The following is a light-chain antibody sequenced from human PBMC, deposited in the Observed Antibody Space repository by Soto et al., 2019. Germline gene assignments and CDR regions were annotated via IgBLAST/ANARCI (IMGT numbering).Light chain of an antibody. CDR3: QQHGDSPFT. J-gene: IGKJ3*01. CDR2: GAS. CDR1: LIVSTNF. V-gene: IGKV3-20*01. Sequence: EIVLTQSPGTLSLSPGERATLSCRASLIVSTNFLAWYQQKPGQAPRLLIYGASTRATGIPDRFSGSGSGTDFTLTISRLEPEDFALYYCQQHGDSPFTFGAGTKVDIK.